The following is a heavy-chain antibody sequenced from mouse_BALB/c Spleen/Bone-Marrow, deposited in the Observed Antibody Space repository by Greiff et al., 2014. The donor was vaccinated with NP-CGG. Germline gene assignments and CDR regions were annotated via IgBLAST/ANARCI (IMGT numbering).Heavy chain of an antibody. CDR2: IYYSGST. CDR1: GYSITSGYS. D-gene: IGHD2-1*01. V-gene: IGHV3-1*02. J-gene: IGHJ3*01. CDR3: ARRGIYYGNYVFAY. Sequence: EVMLLESVPDLVKPSQSLSLTCTVSGYSITSGYSWHWIRQFPGNKLEWMGYIYYSGSTNYNPSLKSRISITRDTSKNQFFLQLNSVTTEDTATYYCARRGIYYGNYVFAYWGQGTLVTVST.